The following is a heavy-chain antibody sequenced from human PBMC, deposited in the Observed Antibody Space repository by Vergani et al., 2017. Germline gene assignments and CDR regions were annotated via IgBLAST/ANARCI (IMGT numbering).Heavy chain of an antibody. V-gene: IGHV4-34*01. Sequence: QVQLQQWGAGLLKPSETLSLTCAVYGGSFSGYYWSWIRQPPGKGLEWIGEINHSGSTNYNPSLKSRVTISVDTSKNQFSLKLSPVTAADTAVYYCARGFPPVTIFGVAPGWFDPWGQGTLVTVSS. J-gene: IGHJ5*02. D-gene: IGHD3-3*01. CDR2: INHSGST. CDR1: GGSFSGYY. CDR3: ARGFPPVTIFGVAPGWFDP.